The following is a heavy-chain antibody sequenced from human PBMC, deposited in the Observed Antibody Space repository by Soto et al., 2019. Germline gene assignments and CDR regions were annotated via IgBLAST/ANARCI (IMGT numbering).Heavy chain of an antibody. CDR3: ARVAGHKNSRFDT. V-gene: IGHV1-2*02. D-gene: IGHD1-7*01. CDR1: GYSFTKYH. J-gene: IGHJ4*02. Sequence: ASVEVSCKASGYSFTKYHIHWVRQAPGQGLEWMGWINPGSGVTNQAQKFQGRVTMTRDTSITTTYMELNSLTSDDTAVYYCARVAGHKNSRFDTWGQGAMLTVSS. CDR2: INPGSGVT.